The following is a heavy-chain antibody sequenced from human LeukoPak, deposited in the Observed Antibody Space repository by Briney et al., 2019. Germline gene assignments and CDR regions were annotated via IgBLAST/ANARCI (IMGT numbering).Heavy chain of an antibody. J-gene: IGHJ4*02. D-gene: IGHD1-26*01. CDR3: AQWSRYFDY. Sequence: GGSLRLSCAASGFTFSSYGMSWVRQAPGKGLGWVSAISGSGGSTYYADSVKGRFTISRDNSKNALYLQMNSLRAEDTALYFCAQWSRYFDYWGQGTLVTVSS. CDR2: ISGSGGST. CDR1: GFTFSSYG. V-gene: IGHV3-23*01.